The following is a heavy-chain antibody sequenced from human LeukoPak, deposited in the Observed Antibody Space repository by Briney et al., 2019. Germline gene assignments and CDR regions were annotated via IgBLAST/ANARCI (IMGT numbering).Heavy chain of an antibody. V-gene: IGHV4-30-4*02. CDR1: GGSISSGDYY. CDR2: IYYSGST. Sequence: PSETLSLTCTVSGGSISSGDYYWSWIRQPPGKGLEWIGYIYYSGSTYYNPSLKSRVTISVDTSKNQFSLKLSSVTAADTAVYYCARANLGPYYDFWSGPRGYFDYWGQGTLVTVSS. J-gene: IGHJ4*02. D-gene: IGHD3-3*01. CDR3: ARANLGPYYDFWSGPRGYFDY.